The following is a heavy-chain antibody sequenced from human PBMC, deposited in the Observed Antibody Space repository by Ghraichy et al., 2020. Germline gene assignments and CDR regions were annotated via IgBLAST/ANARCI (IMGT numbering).Heavy chain of an antibody. Sequence: GGSLRLSCAASGFTFSNYAMTWVRQAPGKGLEWVSGISGNGGTTYYADSVKGRFTISRDNSKNTLYLQMNSLRAEDTAVYYCAKSAGGYCTGGSCFKFDYWGQGTLVTVSP. CDR1: GFTFSNYA. CDR2: ISGNGGTT. V-gene: IGHV3-23*01. CDR3: AKSAGGYCTGGSCFKFDY. D-gene: IGHD2-15*01. J-gene: IGHJ4*02.